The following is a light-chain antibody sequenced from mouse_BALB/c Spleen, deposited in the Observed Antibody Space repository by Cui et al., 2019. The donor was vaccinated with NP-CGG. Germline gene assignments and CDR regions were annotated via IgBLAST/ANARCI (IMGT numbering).Light chain of an antibody. Sequence: QTVVPQESALTTSPGETVTLTCRSSTGAATTSNYANWVQEKPKHLFTGLIGGTNNRAPGVPARFSGSLIGDKAALTITGAQTEDEAIYFCALWYSNHWVFGGGTKLTVL. J-gene: IGLJ1*01. CDR3: ALWYSNHWV. CDR1: TGAATTSNY. V-gene: IGLV1*01. CDR2: GTN.